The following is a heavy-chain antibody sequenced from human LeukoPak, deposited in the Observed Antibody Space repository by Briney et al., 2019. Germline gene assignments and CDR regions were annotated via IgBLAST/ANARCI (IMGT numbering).Heavy chain of an antibody. CDR1: GFTFSSYE. D-gene: IGHD5-18*01. CDR3: ARSTTIQVWPHMDV. CDR2: ISRSGSTI. Sequence: QPGGSLRLSCAASGFTFSSYEMNWVRQAPGRGLEWVSYISRSGSTIYYADSVKGRFTISRDNAKNSLYLQINSLRAGDTAVYYCARSTTIQVWPHMDVWGKGTTVTVSS. J-gene: IGHJ6*03. V-gene: IGHV3-48*03.